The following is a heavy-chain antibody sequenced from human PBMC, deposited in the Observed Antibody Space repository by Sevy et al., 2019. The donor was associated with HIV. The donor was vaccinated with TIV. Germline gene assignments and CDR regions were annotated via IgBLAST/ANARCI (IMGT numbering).Heavy chain of an antibody. CDR2: IRYDGSNK. D-gene: IGHD2-8*01. Sequence: GGSLRLSCAASGFTFSTYDMHWVRQAPGKGLEWVAYIRYDGSNKYYGDSVRGRFTGSRDNSKSTLYVQLNSLRADDTAVYYCARGRKTTQEWLEELDYYYGMDVWGQGTSVTVSS. CDR3: ARGRKTTQEWLEELDYYYGMDV. V-gene: IGHV3-30*02. J-gene: IGHJ6*02. CDR1: GFTFSTYD.